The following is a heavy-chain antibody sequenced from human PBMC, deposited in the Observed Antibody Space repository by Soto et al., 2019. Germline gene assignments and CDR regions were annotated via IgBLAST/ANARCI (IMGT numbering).Heavy chain of an antibody. CDR3: ARDQGSHPGD. V-gene: IGHV4-4*02. D-gene: IGHD6-13*01. CDR1: GVSISSDNW. J-gene: IGHJ4*02. CDR2: IHHSGST. Sequence: QVQLQESGPGLVRPSGTVSLTCAVSGVSISSDNWWSWVRQPPGKALEWIGEIHHSGSTNYNPSLKSRVTMSVVPSKDLFSLTLNSVTAADTVFYYCARDQGSHPGDWGQGTLVSVS.